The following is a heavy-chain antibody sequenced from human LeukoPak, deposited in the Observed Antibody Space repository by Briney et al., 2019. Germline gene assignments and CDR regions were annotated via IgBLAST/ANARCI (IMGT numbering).Heavy chain of an antibody. V-gene: IGHV1-69*05. CDR2: IIPIFGTA. J-gene: IGHJ1*01. Sequence: ASVKVSCKASGGTFSSYAISWVRQAPGQGLEWMGRIIPIFGTANYAQKFQGRVTITMDESTSTAYMELSSLRSEDTAVYYCARAHDSSGYYYVGYFQHWGQGTLVTVSS. CDR3: ARAHDSSGYYYVGYFQH. CDR1: GGTFSSYA. D-gene: IGHD3-22*01.